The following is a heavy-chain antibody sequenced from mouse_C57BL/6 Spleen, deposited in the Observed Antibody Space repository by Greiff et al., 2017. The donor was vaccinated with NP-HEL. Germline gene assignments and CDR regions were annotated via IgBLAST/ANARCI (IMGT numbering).Heavy chain of an antibody. J-gene: IGHJ4*01. Sequence: VQLQESGAELVRPGTSVKVSCKASGYAFTNYLIEWVKQRPGQGLEWIGVINPASGGTNYNEKFKGKATLTADKSSSTAYMQLSSLTSEDSAVYYCARRETGVLYAKDYWGQGTSVTVSS. CDR3: ARRETGVLYAKDY. D-gene: IGHD4-1*01. CDR2: INPASGGT. V-gene: IGHV1-54*01. CDR1: GYAFTNYL.